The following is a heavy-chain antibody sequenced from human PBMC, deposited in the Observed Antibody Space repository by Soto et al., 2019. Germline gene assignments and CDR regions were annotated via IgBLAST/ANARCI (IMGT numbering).Heavy chain of an antibody. Sequence: EVQLVESGGGLVQHGGSLRLSCAASGFTFSSYSMNWVRQAPGKGLEWVSYISSSSSTIYYADSVKGRFTISRDNAKNSLYLQMNSLRDEDTAVYYCARDPPRTFIAAADPFDYWGQGTLVTVSS. CDR2: ISSSSSTI. CDR3: ARDPPRTFIAAADPFDY. D-gene: IGHD6-13*01. J-gene: IGHJ4*02. CDR1: GFTFSSYS. V-gene: IGHV3-48*02.